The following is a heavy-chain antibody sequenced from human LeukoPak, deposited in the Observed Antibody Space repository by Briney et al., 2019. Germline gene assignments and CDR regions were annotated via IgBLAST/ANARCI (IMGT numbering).Heavy chain of an antibody. CDR2: IYSSGST. J-gene: IGHJ5*02. V-gene: IGHV4-39*01. Sequence: PSETLSLTCSVSGASITNTNDYWAWIRQSPGKGMEWIGSIYSSGSTYYNPSLKSRVTISVDTSKNQFSLKLSSVTAADTAVYYCASSYTSITIFGVVPKIPSNWFDPWGQGTLVTVSS. CDR3: ASSYTSITIFGVVPKIPSNWFDP. D-gene: IGHD3-3*01. CDR1: GASITNTNDY.